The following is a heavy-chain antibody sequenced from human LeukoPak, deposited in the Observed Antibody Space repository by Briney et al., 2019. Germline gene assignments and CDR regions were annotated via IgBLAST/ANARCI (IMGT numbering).Heavy chain of an antibody. V-gene: IGHV1-46*03. J-gene: IGHJ4*02. Sequence: ASVKVSCKASGYTFTSYYMHWVRQAPGQGPEWMGIINPSGGSTSYAQKFQGRVTMTRDTSTSTVYMELSSLRSEDTAVYYCARDSSGWYKMQYYFDYWGQGTLVTVSS. D-gene: IGHD6-13*01. CDR2: INPSGGST. CDR1: GYTFTSYY. CDR3: ARDSSGWYKMQYYFDY.